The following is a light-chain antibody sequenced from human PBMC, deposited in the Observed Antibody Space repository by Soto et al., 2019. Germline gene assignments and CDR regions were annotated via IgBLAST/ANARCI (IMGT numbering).Light chain of an antibody. CDR2: GNS. CDR1: SSNIGAGYD. Sequence: QSVLTQPPSVSGAPGQRVTISWTGSSSNIGAGYDVHWYQQLPGTAPKLLIYGNSNRPSGVPDRFSGSKSGTSASLAITGLQAEDEADYYCQSYDSSLSGSNVFGTGTNLTVL. J-gene: IGLJ1*01. V-gene: IGLV1-40*01. CDR3: QSYDSSLSGSNV.